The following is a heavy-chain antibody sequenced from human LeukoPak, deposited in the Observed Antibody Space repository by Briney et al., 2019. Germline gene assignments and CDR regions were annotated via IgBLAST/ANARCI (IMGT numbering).Heavy chain of an antibody. Sequence: ASVKVSCKASGYTFTGYYIHWVRQAPGQGLEWMGRINPNSGGTNYTQKFQGRVTMTRVTSISTAYMELRRLTSDDTAVYYCARHHESYKYYGDYLNCFDPWGQGTLVTVSS. CDR2: INPNSGGT. CDR3: ARHHESYKYYGDYLNCFDP. V-gene: IGHV1-2*06. D-gene: IGHD4-17*01. J-gene: IGHJ5*02. CDR1: GYTFTGYY.